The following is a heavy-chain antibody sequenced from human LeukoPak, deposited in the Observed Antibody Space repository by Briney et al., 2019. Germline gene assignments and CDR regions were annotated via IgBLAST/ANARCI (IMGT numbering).Heavy chain of an antibody. CDR3: AKSVWLGTYNWFDP. V-gene: IGHV3-30*18. Sequence: PGGSLRLSCAASGFSFSGYWMSWARQAPGKGLEWVAVISYDGSNKYYADSVKGRFTISRDNSKNTLYLQMNSLRAEDTAVYYCAKSVWLGTYNWFDPWGQGTLVTVSS. CDR2: ISYDGSNK. J-gene: IGHJ5*02. D-gene: IGHD6-19*01. CDR1: GFSFSGYW.